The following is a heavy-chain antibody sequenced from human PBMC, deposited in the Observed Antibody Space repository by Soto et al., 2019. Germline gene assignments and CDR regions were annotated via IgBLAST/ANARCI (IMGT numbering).Heavy chain of an antibody. CDR1: GGSISSGDYY. J-gene: IGHJ5*02. CDR2: IYYSGST. V-gene: IGHV4-30-4*01. D-gene: IGHD2-21*02. Sequence: PSXTLSLTGTVSGGSISSGDYYCSWILQRPGKGLEWIGYIYYSGSTYYNPSLKSRVTISVDTSKNQFSLKLSSVTAADTAVYYCARAMVVTQNWFDPWGQGTLVTVSS. CDR3: ARAMVVTQNWFDP.